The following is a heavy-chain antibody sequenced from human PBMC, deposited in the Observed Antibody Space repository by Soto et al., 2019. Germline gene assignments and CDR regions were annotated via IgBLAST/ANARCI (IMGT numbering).Heavy chain of an antibody. J-gene: IGHJ5*02. V-gene: IGHV4-59*01. CDR1: GGSISSYY. CDR2: IYYSGST. Sequence: TSETLSLTCTVSGGSISSYYWSWIRQPPGKGLEWIGYIYYSGSTNYNPSLKSRVTISVDTSKNQFSLKLSSVTAADTAVYYCARDGPIFFGARLDPWGQGTLVTVSS. D-gene: IGHD3-3*01. CDR3: ARDGPIFFGARLDP.